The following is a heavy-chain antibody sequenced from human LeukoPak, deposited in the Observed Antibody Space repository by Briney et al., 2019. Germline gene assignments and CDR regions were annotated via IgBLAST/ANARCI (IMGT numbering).Heavy chain of an antibody. CDR2: IKQDGSEK. D-gene: IGHD3-10*01. J-gene: IGHJ4*02. Sequence: GGSLRLSCAASGFTFSSYWMSWVRQAPGKGLEWVANIKQDGSEKYYVDSVKGRFTISRDNSKNTLYLQMNSLRAEDTAVYYCAKDQAYGSGSYYDYWGQGTLVTVSS. CDR1: GFTFSSYW. CDR3: AKDQAYGSGSYYDY. V-gene: IGHV3-7*03.